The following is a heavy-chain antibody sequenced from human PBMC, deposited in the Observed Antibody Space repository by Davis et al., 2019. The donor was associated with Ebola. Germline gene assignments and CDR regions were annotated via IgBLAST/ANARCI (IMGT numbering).Heavy chain of an antibody. J-gene: IGHJ5*02. V-gene: IGHV4-59*08. CDR2: IYYSGFT. Sequence: SETLSLTCTVSGGSIRSYYWSWIRQPPGKGLEWIGYIYYSGFTNYNPSLKSRATISVDTSKNQFSLKLSSVTAADTAVYYCARLASPWGQGTLVTVSS. CDR3: ARLASP. CDR1: GGSIRSYY.